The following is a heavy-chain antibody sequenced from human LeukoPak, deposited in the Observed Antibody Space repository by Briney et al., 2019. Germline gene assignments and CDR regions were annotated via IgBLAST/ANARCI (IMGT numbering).Heavy chain of an antibody. D-gene: IGHD2-15*01. J-gene: IGHJ5*01. CDR3: ARQRLLLSNWFDS. Sequence: SETLSLTCTVSGGSISSSSYYWGWIRQPPGKGLEWIGSIYYSGSTYYNPSLKSRVTISVDTSKNQFSLKLSSVTAADTAVYYCARQRLLLSNWFDSWGQGTLVTVSS. CDR1: GGSISSSSYY. V-gene: IGHV4-39*01. CDR2: IYYSGST.